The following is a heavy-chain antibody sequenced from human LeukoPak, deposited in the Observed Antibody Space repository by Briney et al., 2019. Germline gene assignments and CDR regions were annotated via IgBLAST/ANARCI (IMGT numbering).Heavy chain of an antibody. CDR1: GYTFTSYD. V-gene: IGHV1-8*01. Sequence: ASVKVSCKASGYTFTSYDINWVRQATGQGLEWMGWMNPNSSNTGYAQKFQGRVTMTRNTSISTAYMELSSLRSEDTAVYYCATSIVVVPAASDYWGQGTLVTVSS. CDR2: MNPNSSNT. D-gene: IGHD2-2*01. J-gene: IGHJ4*02. CDR3: ATSIVVVPAASDY.